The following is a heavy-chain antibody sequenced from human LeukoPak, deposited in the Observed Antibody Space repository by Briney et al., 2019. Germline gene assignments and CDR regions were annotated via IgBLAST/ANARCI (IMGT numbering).Heavy chain of an antibody. Sequence: SETLSLTCTVSGGSISSYYWSWIRQPPGKGLEWIGEINHSGSTNYNPSLKSRVTISVDTSKNQFSLKLSSVTAADTAVYYCASQVHYGDYGKEPEEPFDYWGQGTLVTVSS. CDR2: INHSGST. CDR1: GGSISSYY. D-gene: IGHD4-17*01. V-gene: IGHV4-34*01. J-gene: IGHJ4*02. CDR3: ASQVHYGDYGKEPEEPFDY.